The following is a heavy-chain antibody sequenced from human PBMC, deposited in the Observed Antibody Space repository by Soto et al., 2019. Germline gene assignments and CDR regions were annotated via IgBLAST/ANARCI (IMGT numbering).Heavy chain of an antibody. CDR1: GYTFTCHQ. D-gene: IGHD3-10*01. Sequence: PSVKVSCPASGYTFTCHQSHWVRQAPGQGLEWVGWINPNTGDTKYAQRFQGWVTMTSDTSISTAYMELTRLRSDDTAVYYCAKDLSNYYGSGSYYNYYYYYGMDVWGQGTTVTVSS. J-gene: IGHJ6*02. CDR2: INPNTGDT. CDR3: AKDLSNYYGSGSYYNYYYYYGMDV. V-gene: IGHV1-2*04.